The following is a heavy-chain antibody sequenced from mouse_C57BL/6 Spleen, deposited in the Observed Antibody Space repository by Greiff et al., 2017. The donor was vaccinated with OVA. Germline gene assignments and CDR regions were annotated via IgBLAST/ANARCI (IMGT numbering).Heavy chain of an antibody. V-gene: IGHV1-81*01. CDR2: IYPRSGNT. Sequence: QVHVKQSGAELVRPGASVKLSCKASGYTFTSYGISWVKQRTGQGLEWIGEIYPRSGNTYYNEKFKGKATLTADKSSSTAYMELRSLTSEDSAVSCCARGRGDYFDYWGQGTTLTVSS. J-gene: IGHJ2*01. CDR1: GYTFTSYG. CDR3: ARGRGDYFDY.